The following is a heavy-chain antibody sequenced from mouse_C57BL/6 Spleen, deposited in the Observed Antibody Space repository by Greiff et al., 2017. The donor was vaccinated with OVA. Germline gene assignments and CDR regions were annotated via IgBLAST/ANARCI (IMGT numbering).Heavy chain of an antibody. CDR3: ASRFFYAMDY. Sequence: VQLKESGPGMVKPSQSLSLTCTVTGSSITSGYDWHWIRHFPGNKLEWMGYISYSGSTNYNPSLKSRISITHDTSKNHFFLKLNSVTTEDTATYYCASRFFYAMDYWGQGTSVTVSS. CDR1: GSSITSGYD. CDR2: ISYSGST. J-gene: IGHJ4*01. V-gene: IGHV3-1*01.